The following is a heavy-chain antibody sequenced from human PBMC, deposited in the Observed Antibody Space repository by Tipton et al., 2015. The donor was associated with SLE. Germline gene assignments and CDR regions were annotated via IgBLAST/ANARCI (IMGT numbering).Heavy chain of an antibody. CDR2: IYTSGST. CDR1: GGSISSGSHY. V-gene: IGHV4-61*02. Sequence: LRLSCTVSGGSISSGSHYWSWIRQPAEKGLEWIGRIYTSGSTNYNPSLKSRVTISVDTSKNQFSLKLSSVTAADTAVYYCARDPVAGRGIDYWGQGTLVTVSS. D-gene: IGHD6-19*01. J-gene: IGHJ4*02. CDR3: ARDPVAGRGIDY.